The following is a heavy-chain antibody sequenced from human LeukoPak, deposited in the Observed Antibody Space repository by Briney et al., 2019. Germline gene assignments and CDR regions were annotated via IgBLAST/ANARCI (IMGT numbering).Heavy chain of an antibody. V-gene: IGHV4-61*01. CDR2: IYYSGST. D-gene: IGHD6-25*01. CDR1: GGSVGSGSYY. Sequence: SETLSLTCTVSGGSVGSGSYYWSWIRQSPGKGLGFIGYIYYSGSTNYNPSLKSRFTISIDTSKNQFSLRLQSVGAADTAVYYCARGGSAFDIWGQGTMVTVSS. J-gene: IGHJ3*02. CDR3: ARGGSAFDI.